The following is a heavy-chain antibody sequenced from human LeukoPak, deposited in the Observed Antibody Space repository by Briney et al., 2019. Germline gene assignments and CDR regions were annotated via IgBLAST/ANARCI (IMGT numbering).Heavy chain of an antibody. V-gene: IGHV4-61*02. CDR2: IYTSGST. D-gene: IGHD3-3*01. Sequence: SETLSLTCSVSGGSIISSNYYWSWIRQPAGKGLEWVGRIYTSGSTNYNPALNSRVTISVDTSKNQFSLKLSSVTAADTAVYFCARDEIFGWFDPWGQGTLVTVSS. CDR3: ARDEIFGWFDP. CDR1: GGSIISSNYY. J-gene: IGHJ5*02.